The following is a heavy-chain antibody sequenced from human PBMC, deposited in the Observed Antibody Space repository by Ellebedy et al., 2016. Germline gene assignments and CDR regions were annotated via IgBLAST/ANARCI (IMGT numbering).Heavy chain of an antibody. J-gene: IGHJ4*02. CDR2: ISYDGSNK. D-gene: IGHD2-8*01. Sequence: GESLKISCAASGFTFSSYAMHWVRQAPGKGLEWVAVISYDGSNKYYADSVKGRFTISRDNSKNTLYLQMNSLRAEDTAVYYCAREDVSSYWGQGTLVTVSS. V-gene: IGHV3-30-3*01. CDR3: AREDVSSY. CDR1: GFTFSSYA.